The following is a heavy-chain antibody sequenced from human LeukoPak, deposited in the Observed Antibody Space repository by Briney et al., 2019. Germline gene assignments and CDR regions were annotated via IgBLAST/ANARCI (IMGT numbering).Heavy chain of an antibody. J-gene: IGHJ4*02. CDR3: ARRGGRYYESSGYYYRRDFDY. D-gene: IGHD3-22*01. CDR2: INHSGST. V-gene: IGHV4-34*01. CDR1: GEPFSNYY. Sequence: SVPLSLTCAVHGEPFSNYYWTWMRQPPGKGLEWIGEINHSGSTNYNPPLKSRVTISVDTSKDQFSLKLSSVTAADTAVYYCARRGGRYYESSGYYYRRDFDYWGQGSLVTVSS.